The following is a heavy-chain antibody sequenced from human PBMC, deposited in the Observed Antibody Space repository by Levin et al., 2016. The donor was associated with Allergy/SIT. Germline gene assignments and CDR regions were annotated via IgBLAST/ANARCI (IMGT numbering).Heavy chain of an antibody. Sequence: LRLSCVISGDSVSTKTANWNWIRQSPSRGLEWLGRTYYRSKWSNDYAVSVRSRIIVNADTSKNQVSLQLNSVSPEDTAVYYCARSGGEAVLLSVDYLMKDFGLDVWGQGTAVTVSS. V-gene: IGHV6-1*01. CDR2: TYYRSKWSN. J-gene: IGHJ6*02. D-gene: IGHD4/OR15-4a*01. CDR1: GDSVSTKTAN. CDR3: ARSGGEAVLLSVDYLMKDFGLDV.